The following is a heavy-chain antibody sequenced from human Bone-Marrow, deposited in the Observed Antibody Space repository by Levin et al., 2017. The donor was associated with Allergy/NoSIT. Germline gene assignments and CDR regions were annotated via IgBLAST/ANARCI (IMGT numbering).Heavy chain of an antibody. CDR1: EFTFSNYA. D-gene: IGHD6-19*01. J-gene: IGHJ4*02. CDR2: ISGGGGTT. Sequence: GGSLRLSCAASEFTFSNYAMSWVRQAPGKGLEWVSVISGGGGTTYYADSVKGRFTISRDNSKNTLYLQMNSLRAEDTALYYCAKDIAVAADGWYFDYWGQGTLVTVSS. V-gene: IGHV3-23*01. CDR3: AKDIAVAADGWYFDY.